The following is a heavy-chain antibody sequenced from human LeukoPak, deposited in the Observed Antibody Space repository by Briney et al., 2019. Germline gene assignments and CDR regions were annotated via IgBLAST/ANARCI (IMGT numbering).Heavy chain of an antibody. Sequence: GASVKVSCKASGYTFSDYYLHWVRQAPGHGLEWMGWINPHSGCTHYAQKFQGRVTMTRDTSISTAYMELSSLRSDDTAVYFCAREIVATIGGAFDIWGQGTMVTVSS. CDR3: AREIVATIGGAFDI. CDR1: GYTFSDYY. CDR2: INPHSGCT. D-gene: IGHD5-12*01. V-gene: IGHV1-2*02. J-gene: IGHJ3*02.